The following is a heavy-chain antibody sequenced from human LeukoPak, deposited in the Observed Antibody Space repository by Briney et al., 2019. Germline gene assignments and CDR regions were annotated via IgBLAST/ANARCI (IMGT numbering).Heavy chain of an antibody. J-gene: IGHJ3*02. V-gene: IGHV1-18*01. D-gene: IGHD3-16*01. Sequence: ASVKVSCEASGYTFTSYGISWVRQAPGQGLECMGWISAYNGNTNYAQKLQGRVTMTTDTSTSTAYMELRSLRSDDTAVYYCARLRGSRDAFDIWGQGTMVTVPS. CDR1: GYTFTSYG. CDR3: ARLRGSRDAFDI. CDR2: ISAYNGNT.